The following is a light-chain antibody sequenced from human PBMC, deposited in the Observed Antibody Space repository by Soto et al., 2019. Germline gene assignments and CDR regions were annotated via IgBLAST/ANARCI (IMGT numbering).Light chain of an antibody. J-gene: IGKJ4*01. Sequence: VLTQSPCTLSLSQGERATLSCRASQSVSSSYLAWYQQKPGQAPRLLIYGASSRATGIPDRFSGSGSGTDFTLTISRLEPEDFAVYYCQQYGSSLLTSGGGTSVDLK. CDR1: QSVSSSY. CDR2: GAS. V-gene: IGKV3-20*01. CDR3: QQYGSSLLT.